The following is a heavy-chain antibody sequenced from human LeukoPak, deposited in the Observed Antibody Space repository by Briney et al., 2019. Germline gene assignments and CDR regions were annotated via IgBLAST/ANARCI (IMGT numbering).Heavy chain of an antibody. CDR3: ARAYCANGVCLFDY. Sequence: VASVKVSCKASGYTFTIHGISWVRQAPGQGLEWMGWISAYNGNTNFAEKFQGRVTMTTDSSTSTAYMELRSLGSDDTAVYYCARAYCANGVCLFDYWGQGTLVTVSS. D-gene: IGHD2-8*01. J-gene: IGHJ4*02. CDR1: GYTFTIHG. CDR2: ISAYNGNT. V-gene: IGHV1-18*01.